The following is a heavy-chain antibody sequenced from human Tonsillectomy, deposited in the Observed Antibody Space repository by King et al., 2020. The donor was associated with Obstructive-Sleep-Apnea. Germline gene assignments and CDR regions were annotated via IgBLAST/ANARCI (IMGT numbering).Heavy chain of an antibody. CDR2: ISWNSGSI. CDR3: ARGSNSCYLGY. J-gene: IGHJ4*02. CDR1: GFTFDDYA. Sequence: QLVQSGGDLVQPGRSLRLSCAASGFTFDDYAMHWVRQAPGKGLEGVSGISWNSGSIGYADSVKGRFTISHDNAKNSLYLQMNSLRAEDTALYYCARGSNSCYLGYWGQGTLVTVSS. D-gene: IGHD6-13*01. V-gene: IGHV3-9*01.